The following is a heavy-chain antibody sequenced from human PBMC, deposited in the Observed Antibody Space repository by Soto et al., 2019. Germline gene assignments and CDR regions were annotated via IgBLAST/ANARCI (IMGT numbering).Heavy chain of an antibody. D-gene: IGHD1-1*01. J-gene: IGHJ4*02. V-gene: IGHV4-31*03. Sequence: TLSLTCSLSGGSISTVGHYWTWIRQPPGKGLEWIGSIYHTGSTYYSKSLRSRLTMSVDTSKSQFSLRLSSVTAADTAVYYCARATGTLRSRNCDYWGQGSLVTVSS. CDR1: GGSISTVGHY. CDR2: IYHTGST. CDR3: ARATGTLRSRNCDY.